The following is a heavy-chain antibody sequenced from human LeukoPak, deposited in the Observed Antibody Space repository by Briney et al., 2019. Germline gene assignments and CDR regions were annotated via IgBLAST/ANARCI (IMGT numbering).Heavy chain of an antibody. CDR2: IAASSGST. CDR1: GFTFRNYA. D-gene: IGHD4-17*01. Sequence: GGSLRLSCAAAGFTFRNYAMNWVRQPAGKGLEWVSSIAASSGSTYYADSVKGRFTISRDNSKNTLFLQMNSLRAEDTALYYCAKAAYGDYVNWFDPWGQGTLVTVSS. J-gene: IGHJ5*02. CDR3: AKAAYGDYVNWFDP. V-gene: IGHV3-23*01.